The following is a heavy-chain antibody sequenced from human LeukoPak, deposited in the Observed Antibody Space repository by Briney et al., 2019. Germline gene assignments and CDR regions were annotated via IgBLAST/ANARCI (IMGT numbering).Heavy chain of an antibody. Sequence: GGSLRLSCAASGFIFNSYWMNWLRQAPGKGLEWVANVDQDGSEKYYVGSVKGRFTISRDNAKNSLYLQMNSLRAEDTAVYYCARGPPYYYGTPAYYFDYWGQGTLVTVSS. CDR2: VDQDGSEK. J-gene: IGHJ4*02. V-gene: IGHV3-7*03. D-gene: IGHD3-10*01. CDR1: GFIFNSYW. CDR3: ARGPPYYYGTPAYYFDY.